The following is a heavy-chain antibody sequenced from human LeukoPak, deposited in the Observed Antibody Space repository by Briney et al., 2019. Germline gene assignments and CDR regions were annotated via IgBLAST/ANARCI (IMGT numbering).Heavy chain of an antibody. CDR2: IIPIFGTA. Sequence: RASVKVSCKASGGTFSSYAISWVRQAPGQGLGWMGRIIPIFGTANYAQKFQGRVTITTDESTSTAYMELSSLRSEDTAVYYCATRDDSSDFDYWGQGTLVTVSS. D-gene: IGHD2-15*01. V-gene: IGHV1-69*05. CDR1: GGTFSSYA. CDR3: ATRDDSSDFDY. J-gene: IGHJ4*02.